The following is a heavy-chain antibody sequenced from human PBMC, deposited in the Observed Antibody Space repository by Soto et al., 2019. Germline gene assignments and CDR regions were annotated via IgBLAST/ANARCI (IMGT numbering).Heavy chain of an antibody. CDR3: VKNAFCVRSVCSSIYGFGP. CDR1: GGSISSYY. CDR2: SYYSGST. Sequence: PSETLSLTCTVSGGSISSYYWSWIRQPPGKGLEWIGYSYYSGSTNYNPSLKSRVTISVDTSKNQFSLKLSSVTAADTAVYYCVKNAFCVRSVCSSIYGFGPWSQGALVTVSS. J-gene: IGHJ5*02. D-gene: IGHD4-4*01. V-gene: IGHV4-59*08.